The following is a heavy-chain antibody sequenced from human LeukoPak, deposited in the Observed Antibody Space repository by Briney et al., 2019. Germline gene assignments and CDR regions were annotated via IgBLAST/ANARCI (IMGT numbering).Heavy chain of an antibody. CDR2: ISAYNGNT. D-gene: IGHD5-18*01. CDR3: AREMASYGRESYFDY. V-gene: IGHV1-18*01. CDR1: GYTFTIYG. Sequence: ASVKVSCKASGYTFTIYGISWVRQAPGQGLEWMGWISAYNGNTNYAQKLQGRVTMTTDTSTSTAYMELRSLRSDDTAVYYCAREMASYGRESYFDYWGQGTLVTVSS. J-gene: IGHJ4*02.